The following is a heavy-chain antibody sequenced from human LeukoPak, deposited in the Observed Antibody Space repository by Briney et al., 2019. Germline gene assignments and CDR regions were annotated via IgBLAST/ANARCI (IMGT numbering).Heavy chain of an antibody. D-gene: IGHD1/OR15-1a*01. CDR2: ISGGGRSI. Sequence: GGSQRLSCAASGFAFSDYAMSWVRQAPGKGLEWVSGISGGGRSIYYADSVKGRFNISRDNSKNILYLQMTDVTVEDTDVYYCAKECEQLVGNNWFDPWGQGTLVTVSS. J-gene: IGHJ5*02. CDR1: GFAFSDYA. CDR3: AKECEQLVGNNWFDP. V-gene: IGHV3-23*01.